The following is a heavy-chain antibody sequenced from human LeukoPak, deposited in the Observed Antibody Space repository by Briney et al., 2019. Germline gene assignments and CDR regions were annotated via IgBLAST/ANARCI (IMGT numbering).Heavy chain of an antibody. CDR3: ARVGVVVAATGNLWFGP. CDR1: GFTFSSYE. D-gene: IGHD2-15*01. V-gene: IGHV3-48*03. CDR2: ISSSGTTI. J-gene: IGHJ5*02. Sequence: PGGSLRLSCAASGFTFSSYEMNWVRQAPGKGLEWVSYISSSGTTIYYADSVKGRFTISRDNAKNSLYLQMNSLRAEDTAVYYCARVGVVVAATGNLWFGPWGRGTLVTVSS.